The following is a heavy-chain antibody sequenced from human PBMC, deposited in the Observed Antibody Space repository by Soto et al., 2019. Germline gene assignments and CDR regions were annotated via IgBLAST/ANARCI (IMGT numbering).Heavy chain of an antibody. CDR2: IGVYNGNT. V-gene: IGHV1-18*01. CDR1: GYTFTSYG. CDR3: ARSGRPGYYYYIMDV. D-gene: IGHD3-10*01. Sequence: ASVKVSCKASGYTFTSYGVSWVRQAPGQGLEWMGWIGVYNGNTKYAQKLQGRVTMTTDTSTSTAYMELWGLRSDDTAVYYCARSGRPGYYYYIMDVWGQGTTVTVSS. J-gene: IGHJ6*02.